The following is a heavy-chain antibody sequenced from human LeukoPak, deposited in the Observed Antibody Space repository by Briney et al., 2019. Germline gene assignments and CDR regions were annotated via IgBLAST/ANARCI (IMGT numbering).Heavy chain of an antibody. J-gene: IGHJ4*02. CDR1: GYTFTSYG. CDR2: ISAYNGNT. D-gene: IGHD3-22*01. CDR3: ASFDGYYDSSGYYFFDY. Sequence: ASVKVSCKASGYTFTSYGISWVRQALGQGLEWMGGISAYNGNTNYAQKLQGRVTMTTDTSTSTAYMELRSLRSDDTAVYYCASFDGYYDSSGYYFFDYWGQGTLVTVSS. V-gene: IGHV1-18*01.